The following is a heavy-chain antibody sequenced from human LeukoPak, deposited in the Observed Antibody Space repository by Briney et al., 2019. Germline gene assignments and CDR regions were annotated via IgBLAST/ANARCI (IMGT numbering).Heavy chain of an antibody. Sequence: SETLSLTCTVSGGSISSYYWSWIRQPPGKGLEWIGYIYYSGSTNYNPSLRSRVTISVDTSKNQFSLKLSSVTAADTAVYYCARDHIERGLNWGQGTLVTVSS. CDR2: IYYSGST. J-gene: IGHJ4*02. CDR1: GGSISSYY. CDR3: ARDHIERGLN. V-gene: IGHV4-59*01.